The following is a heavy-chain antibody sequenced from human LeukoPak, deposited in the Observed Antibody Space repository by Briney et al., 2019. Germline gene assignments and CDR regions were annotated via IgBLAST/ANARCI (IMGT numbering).Heavy chain of an antibody. CDR2: IIPIFGIA. V-gene: IGHV1-69*10. J-gene: IGHJ4*02. CDR3: ARENVDIVATQTGYIDY. CDR1: GGTVRSYA. Sequence: GGSVKVSCKASGGTVRSYAITWGRQAAGQGRECMGGIIPIFGIANYAEKFQGRVTINADKSTSTAYMELSSLTSEDTAVYYCARENVDIVATQTGYIDYWGQGTLVTVSS. D-gene: IGHD5-12*01.